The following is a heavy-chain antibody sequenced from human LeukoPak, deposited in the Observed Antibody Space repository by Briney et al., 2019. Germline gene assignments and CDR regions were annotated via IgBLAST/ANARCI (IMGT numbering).Heavy chain of an antibody. Sequence: PGGSLRLSCAASGFTFSSYWMSWVRQAPGKGLEWVANIKQDGSEKYYVDSVKGRFTISRDNAKNSLYLQMNSLRAEDTAVYYCARGKWELLRRSDYYYYYMDVWGKGTTVTVSS. CDR2: IKQDGSEK. CDR1: GFTFSSYW. D-gene: IGHD1-26*01. CDR3: ARGKWELLRRSDYYYYYMDV. J-gene: IGHJ6*03. V-gene: IGHV3-7*01.